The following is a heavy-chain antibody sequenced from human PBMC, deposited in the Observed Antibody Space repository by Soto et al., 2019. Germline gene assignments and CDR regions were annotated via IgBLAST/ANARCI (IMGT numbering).Heavy chain of an antibody. CDR1: GFTFSSYS. J-gene: IGHJ4*02. D-gene: IGHD4-4*01. V-gene: IGHV3-21*01. CDR3: AREMSYSNYFDY. Sequence: EVQLVESGGGLVKPGGSLRLSCAASGFTFSSYSMNWVRQAPGKGLEWVSSISSSSSYIYYADSVKGRFTISRDNAKNSLYLQMNSLRAEDTAVDYCAREMSYSNYFDYWGQGIVVTVSS. CDR2: ISSSSSYI.